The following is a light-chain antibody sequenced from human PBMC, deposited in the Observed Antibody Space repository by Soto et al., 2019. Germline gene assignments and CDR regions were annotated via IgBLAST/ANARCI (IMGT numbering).Light chain of an antibody. Sequence: EIVLTQSPGTLSLSPGERATLSCRASQSVSSNYLAWYQQKPGQAPRLLIYGASSRATGIPDRFSGSGSGTYFTLTISRLEPEDFALYYCQQYGSSQSFGQGTKVEIK. V-gene: IGKV3-20*01. CDR1: QSVSSNY. J-gene: IGKJ1*01. CDR3: QQYGSSQS. CDR2: GAS.